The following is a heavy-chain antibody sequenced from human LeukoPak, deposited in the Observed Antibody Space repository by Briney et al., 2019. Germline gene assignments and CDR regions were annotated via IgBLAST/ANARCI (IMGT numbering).Heavy chain of an antibody. V-gene: IGHV5-51*01. CDR3: ARLAEAAAGTYPYYYGMDV. Sequence: GESLKISCKGSGYSFTSYWIGRVRQMPGKGLEWMGIIYPGDADTRYSPSFQGQVTISADKSISTAYLQWSSLKASDTAMYYYARLAEAAAGTYPYYYGMDVWGQGTTVTVSS. CDR1: GYSFTSYW. J-gene: IGHJ6*02. D-gene: IGHD6-13*01. CDR2: IYPGDADT.